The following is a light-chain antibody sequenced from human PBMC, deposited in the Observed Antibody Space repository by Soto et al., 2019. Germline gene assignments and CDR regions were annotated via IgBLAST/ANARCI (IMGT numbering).Light chain of an antibody. CDR2: DAS. J-gene: IGKJ1*01. CDR1: QSVSSY. CDR3: QQRTDRPPWT. Sequence: EIVLTQSPATLSLSPGERATLSCRASQSVSSYLAWYQQKPSQAPRLLIYDASNRATGIPARFSGSGSGTDFTLTISSLEPEDFAVYYCQQRTDRPPWTFGQGTKVESK. V-gene: IGKV3-11*01.